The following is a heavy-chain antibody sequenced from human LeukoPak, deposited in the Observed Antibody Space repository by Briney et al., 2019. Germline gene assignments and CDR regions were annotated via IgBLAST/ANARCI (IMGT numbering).Heavy chain of an antibody. D-gene: IGHD3-10*01. CDR2: IYYSGST. Sequence: SETLSLTCTVSGGSINNNDCYWGWIRQPPGKGLEWIGSIYYSGSTYYNPSLKSRVTISVDTSKNQFSLKLTSVTAADTAVYYCARGPYYYGSGSYEVWDYYYYMDVWGKGTTVTVSS. CDR1: GGSINNNDCY. CDR3: ARGPYYYGSGSYEVWDYYYYMDV. V-gene: IGHV4-39*07. J-gene: IGHJ6*03.